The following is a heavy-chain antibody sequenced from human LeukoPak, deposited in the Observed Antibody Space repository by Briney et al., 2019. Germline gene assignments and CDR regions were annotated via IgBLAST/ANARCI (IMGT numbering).Heavy chain of an antibody. CDR3: ARVSDYDILTGYYKRSYYYYYMDV. Sequence: SETLSLTCTVSGGSISSYYWSWIRQPPGKGLEWIGYIYYSGSTNYNPSLKSRVTISVDTSKNQFSLKLSSVTAADTAVYYCARVSDYDILTGYYKRSYYYYYMDVWGKGTTVTISS. CDR2: IYYSGST. J-gene: IGHJ6*03. D-gene: IGHD3-9*01. V-gene: IGHV4-59*01. CDR1: GGSISSYY.